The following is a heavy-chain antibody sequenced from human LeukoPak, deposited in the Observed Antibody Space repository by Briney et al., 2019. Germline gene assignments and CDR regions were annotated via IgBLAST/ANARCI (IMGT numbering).Heavy chain of an antibody. CDR2: ISAYNGNT. J-gene: IGHJ4*02. D-gene: IGHD3-22*01. CDR3: ARESADSSGYYCRH. Sequence: ASVKVSCKASGYTFTSYDINWVRQATGQGLEWMGWISAYNGNTNYAQKLQGRVAMTTDTSTSTAYMELRSLRSDDTAVYYCARESADSSGYYCRHWGQGTLVTVSS. V-gene: IGHV1-18*01. CDR1: GYTFTSYD.